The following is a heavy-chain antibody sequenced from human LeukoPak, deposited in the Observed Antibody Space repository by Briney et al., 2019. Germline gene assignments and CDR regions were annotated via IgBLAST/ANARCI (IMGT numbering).Heavy chain of an antibody. CDR3: ARDTRGYYGYQPSL. Sequence: GGSLRLSCAASGFTVSSDYMSWVRQAPGKGLEWVSVIYSDGSTYYADSVKGRFIISRDNSENTLYLQMNSLRAGDTAVYYCARDTRGYYGYQPSLWGQGTLVTVSS. CDR2: IYSDGST. D-gene: IGHD5-12*01. CDR1: GFTVSSDY. J-gene: IGHJ1*01. V-gene: IGHV3-66*01.